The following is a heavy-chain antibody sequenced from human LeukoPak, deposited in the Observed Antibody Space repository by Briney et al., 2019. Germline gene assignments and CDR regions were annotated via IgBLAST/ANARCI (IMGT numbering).Heavy chain of an antibody. CDR3: ARTDSSSWYWDLDY. CDR2: ISSSSAFI. CDR1: GFTFSDYS. J-gene: IGHJ4*02. V-gene: IGHV3-21*01. D-gene: IGHD6-13*01. Sequence: PGGSLRLSCAASGFTFSDYSMNRVRQAPGKGLEWVSSISSSSAFIYYADSMKGRFTISRDNAKNSLYLEMNSLRAEDTAVYYCARTDSSSWYWDLDYWGQGTLVTVSS.